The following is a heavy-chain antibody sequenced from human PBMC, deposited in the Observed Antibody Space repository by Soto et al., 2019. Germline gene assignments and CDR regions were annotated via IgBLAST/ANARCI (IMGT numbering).Heavy chain of an antibody. Sequence: LSLTYRVPDSSVRGYYWDLSRQPPGKGLEWIGYIYYSGSTNYNPSLKSRLTISVDRSKNQFSLNLSSVTAADTAVYYCARAPVTRTSYLDYWGQGTLVTVS. CDR2: IYYSGST. CDR1: DSSVRGYY. J-gene: IGHJ4*02. V-gene: IGHV4-59*02. CDR3: ARAPVTRTSYLDY. D-gene: IGHD6-19*01.